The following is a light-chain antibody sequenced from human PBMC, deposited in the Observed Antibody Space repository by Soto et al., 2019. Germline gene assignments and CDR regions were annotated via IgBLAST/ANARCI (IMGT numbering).Light chain of an antibody. CDR2: GTS. CDR1: QTVSRMY. Sequence: EIVLTQSPVTLSLSPGERATLSCRASQTVSRMYLSWFQQKPGQAPRLLIYGTSTRATGIPVRFSGSGSGTDFTLTIRSIQTEDFAVYFCHQDFNLPWTFGQGTKVDIQ. J-gene: IGKJ1*01. V-gene: IGKV3D-7*01. CDR3: HQDFNLPWT.